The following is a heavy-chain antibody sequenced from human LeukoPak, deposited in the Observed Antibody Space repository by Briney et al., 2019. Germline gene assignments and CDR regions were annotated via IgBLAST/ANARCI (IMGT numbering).Heavy chain of an antibody. J-gene: IGHJ2*01. CDR1: GDSVSRALAG. V-gene: IGHV6-1*01. CDR3: VRQASWSFGWYLDL. CDR2: TYYASKWSY. Sequence: SQTLSLTCAISGDSVSRALAGWSWIRQSPSRGLEWLGRTYYASKWSYDYAVSVKSRISINPDTSQSQFSLHLNSVTPEDTAVYYCVRQASWSFGWYLDLWGRGTLVTVSS. D-gene: IGHD3-10*01.